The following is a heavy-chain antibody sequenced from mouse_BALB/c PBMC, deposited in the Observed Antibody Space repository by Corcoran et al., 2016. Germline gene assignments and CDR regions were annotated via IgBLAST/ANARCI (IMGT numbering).Heavy chain of an antibody. V-gene: IGHV14-1*02. J-gene: IGHJ4*01. CDR2: IDPENGNT. Sequence: EVQLQQSGAELVRPGALVKLSCKASGFNIKDYYMHWVKQRPEQGLEWIGWIDPENGNTIYDPKFQGKASITADTSSNTAYLQLSSLTSEDTAVYYCASVNPYAMDYWGQGTSVTVSS. CDR1: GFNIKDYY. CDR3: ASVNPYAMDY. D-gene: IGHD6-1*01.